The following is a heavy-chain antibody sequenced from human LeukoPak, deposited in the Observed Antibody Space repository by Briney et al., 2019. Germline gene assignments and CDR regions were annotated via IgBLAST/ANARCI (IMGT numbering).Heavy chain of an antibody. D-gene: IGHD3-22*01. Sequence: PSETLSLSCSVSRASFNSSDYCWGWVRQPPGKGLERFGTIYYRGNTYYNPSLTSRVTISADTSKRQFSLKLASATAADTAVYYCADSSCYLGDVVFNGWGRGTLVTASS. CDR3: ADSSCYLGDVVFNG. CDR1: RASFNSSDYC. J-gene: IGHJ3*01. CDR2: IYYRGNT. V-gene: IGHV4-39*01.